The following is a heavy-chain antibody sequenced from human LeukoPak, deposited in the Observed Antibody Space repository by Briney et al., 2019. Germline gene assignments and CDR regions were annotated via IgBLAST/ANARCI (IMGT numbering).Heavy chain of an antibody. CDR3: ARRNGYSSRHDAFDI. CDR2: IDPSDSYT. J-gene: IGHJ3*02. D-gene: IGHD6-13*01. CDR1: GYSFTSYW. V-gene: IGHV5-10-1*01. Sequence: GESLRISCKGSGYSFTSYWISWVRQMPGKGLEWMGRIDPSDSYTNYSPSFQGHVTISADKSISTAYLQWSSLKASDTAMYYCARRNGYSSRHDAFDIWGQGKIVTVSS.